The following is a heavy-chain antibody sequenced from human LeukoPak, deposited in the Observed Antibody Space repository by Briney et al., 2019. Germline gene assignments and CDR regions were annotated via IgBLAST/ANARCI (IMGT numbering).Heavy chain of an antibody. D-gene: IGHD2-2*01. CDR1: GGTFSSYA. Sequence: GASVKVSCKASGGTFSSYAISWVRQAPGQGLEWMGGIIPIFGTANYAQKFQGRVTITTDESTSTAYMELSSLRSEDTAVYYCASPRYCSSTSCSATDAFDIWGQGTMVTVSS. J-gene: IGHJ3*02. V-gene: IGHV1-69*05. CDR2: IIPIFGTA. CDR3: ASPRYCSSTSCSATDAFDI.